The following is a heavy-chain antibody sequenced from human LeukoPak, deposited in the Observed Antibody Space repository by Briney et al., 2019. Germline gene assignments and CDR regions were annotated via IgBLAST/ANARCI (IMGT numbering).Heavy chain of an antibody. CDR3: APAIYGGNSVAY. V-gene: IGHV3-30*03. Sequence: TGGSLRLSCATSGFTFSSYGMHWVRQAPGKGLEWVALISYDGSDKYYADSVKGRFPISRDNAKNSLYLQMNSLRAEDTAVYYCAPAIYGGNSVAYWGQGTLVTVSS. CDR2: ISYDGSDK. J-gene: IGHJ4*02. D-gene: IGHD4-23*01. CDR1: GFTFSSYG.